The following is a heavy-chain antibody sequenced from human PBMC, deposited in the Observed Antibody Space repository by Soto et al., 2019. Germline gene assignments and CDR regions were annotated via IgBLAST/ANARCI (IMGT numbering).Heavy chain of an antibody. CDR1: GYTFSNYG. D-gene: IGHD2-2*01. V-gene: IGHV1-18*01. J-gene: IGHJ5*02. CDR3: ARVVPGAEAWFGP. CDR2: ISLYSDGT. Sequence: ASVKVSCKTSGYTFSNYGITWVRQAPGQPLEWLGWISLYSDGTNYAQKFQGRVSMTTDTPTTTAYMELRSLRSDDTAVYYCARVVPGAEAWFGPWGQGTLVTVSS.